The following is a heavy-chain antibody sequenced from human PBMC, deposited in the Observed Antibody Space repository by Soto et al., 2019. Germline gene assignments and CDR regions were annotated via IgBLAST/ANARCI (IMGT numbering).Heavy chain of an antibody. CDR1: GGTFSSYA. D-gene: IGHD2-15*01. V-gene: IGHV1-69*01. CDR2: IIPIFGTA. CDR3: ARDRSGYCSGGSCYSDYYYGMDV. Sequence: QVQLVQSGAEVKKPGSSVKVSCKASGGTFSSYAISWVRQAPGQGLEWMGGIIPIFGTANYAQKFQGRVTITADGSTSTAYVELSSLRSEDTAVYYCARDRSGYCSGGSCYSDYYYGMDVWGQGTTVTVSS. J-gene: IGHJ6*02.